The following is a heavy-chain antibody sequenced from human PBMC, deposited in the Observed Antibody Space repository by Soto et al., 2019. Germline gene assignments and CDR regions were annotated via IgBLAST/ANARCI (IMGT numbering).Heavy chain of an antibody. Sequence: QITLKESGPPLVRPTQTLTLTCAFSGFSLSTSGVGVGWIRQPPGKALEWLAVIYWDDSKHYSPSLRSRLTITKDTSKNQVVLTMTNMDPMATGTYYGSHKGPEDWPIDYWGQGTLVTVSS. V-gene: IGHV2-5*02. CDR2: IYWDDSK. CDR3: SHKGPEDWPIDY. CDR1: GFSLSTSGVG. J-gene: IGHJ4*02. D-gene: IGHD3-9*01.